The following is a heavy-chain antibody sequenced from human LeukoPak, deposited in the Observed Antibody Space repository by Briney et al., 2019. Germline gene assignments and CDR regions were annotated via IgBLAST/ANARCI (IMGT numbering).Heavy chain of an antibody. CDR1: GFTFSNYW. V-gene: IGHV3-7*01. CDR3: AREISSWYRTEGRFDP. J-gene: IGHJ5*02. CDR2: IKQDGSEK. D-gene: IGHD6-13*01. Sequence: GGSLRLSCAASGFTFSNYWMIWVRQAPGKGLEWVANIKQDGSEKYYLDSVRGRFTISRDNAKNSLYLQMNSLRVEDTAAYYCAREISSWYRTEGRFDPWGQGTLVTVSS.